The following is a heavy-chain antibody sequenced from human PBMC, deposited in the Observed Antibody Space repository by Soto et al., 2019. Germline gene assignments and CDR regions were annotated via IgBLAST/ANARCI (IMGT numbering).Heavy chain of an antibody. V-gene: IGHV4-34*01. Sequence: QVHLQQWGAGLLKPSETLSLTCAVNGGAFNGYYWTWIRQSPGKGLQWIVEINHSGTVDYNPSLKSRVTFSIDTSKKQFSLTLTSVTAADTAVYYCARAGAALGRGSIGGFDYWGQGTLVTVSS. CDR2: INHSGTV. D-gene: IGHD3-10*01. J-gene: IGHJ4*02. CDR3: ARAGAALGRGSIGGFDY. CDR1: GGAFNGYY.